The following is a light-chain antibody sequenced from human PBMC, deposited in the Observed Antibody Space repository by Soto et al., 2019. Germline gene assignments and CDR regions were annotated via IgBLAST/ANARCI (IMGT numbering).Light chain of an antibody. Sequence: QSVLTQPPSVSAAPGQQVTISCSGSSFNIGNNYVSWYQHLPGTAPKLLIYDNNARPSGIPDRFSASKSGTSAALDITGLQTGDEADYYCGTWDSSLSIGVFGTGTKLTVL. J-gene: IGLJ1*01. CDR1: SFNIGNNY. CDR3: GTWDSSLSIGV. V-gene: IGLV1-51*01. CDR2: DNN.